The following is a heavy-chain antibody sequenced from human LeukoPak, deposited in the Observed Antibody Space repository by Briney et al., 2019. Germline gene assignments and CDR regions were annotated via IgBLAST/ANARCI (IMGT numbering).Heavy chain of an antibody. J-gene: IGHJ4*02. CDR2: IYAGGST. CDR1: GFTVRSTY. V-gene: IGHV3-66*01. Sequence: PGGSLRLSCAASGFTVRSTYMSWVRQAPGKGLEWVAIIYAGGSTYYADSVRGRLTISRDDSKNILFLQMNSLRAEDTAVYFCATGRGLRLFDYWGQGTLVTVSS. CDR3: ATGRGLRLFDY. D-gene: IGHD5-24*01.